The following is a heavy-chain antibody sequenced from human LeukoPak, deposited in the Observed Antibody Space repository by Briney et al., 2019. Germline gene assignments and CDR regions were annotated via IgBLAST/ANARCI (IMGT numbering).Heavy chain of an antibody. CDR1: GFTFNIYA. CDR3: ARDRVNPGGFDP. V-gene: IGHV3-30-3*01. D-gene: IGHD2-21*01. CDR2: ISYDESKK. Sequence: GGSLRLSCAASGFTFNIYAMHWVRQAPGKGLEWVAVISYDESKKYYADSVKGRFTISRDNSKNTLYLQMNSLRAEDTAVYYCARDRVNPGGFDPWGQGTLVTVSS. J-gene: IGHJ5*02.